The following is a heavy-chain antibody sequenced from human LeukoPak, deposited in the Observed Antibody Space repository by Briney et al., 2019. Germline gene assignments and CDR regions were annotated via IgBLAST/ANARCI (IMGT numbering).Heavy chain of an antibody. V-gene: IGHV3-7*01. Sequence: AGGSLRLSCAASGFPFNTYWMSWVRQSPGKWLQWVANIKPDGSDKYYVDSVRGRFTVSRDNAKNSLYLHLSSLGADDTAVYYCARGTGVYYIYWGQGTLVTVSS. J-gene: IGHJ4*02. CDR1: GFPFNTYW. D-gene: IGHD1-26*01. CDR2: IKPDGSDK. CDR3: ARGTGVYYIY.